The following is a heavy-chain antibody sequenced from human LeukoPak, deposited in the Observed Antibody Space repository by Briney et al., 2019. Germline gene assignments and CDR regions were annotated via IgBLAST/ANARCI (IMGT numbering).Heavy chain of an antibody. D-gene: IGHD3-3*01. V-gene: IGHV3-7*03. J-gene: IGHJ4*02. CDR3: AKVHDFWSGSNLYYFDY. CDR1: GFTFSSYW. Sequence: GGSLRLSCAASGFTFSSYWMSWVRQAPGKGLEWVANIKQDGSEKYYVDSVKGRFTISRDNSKNTLYLQMNSLRGEDTAVYYCAKVHDFWSGSNLYYFDYWGQGTLVTVSS. CDR2: IKQDGSEK.